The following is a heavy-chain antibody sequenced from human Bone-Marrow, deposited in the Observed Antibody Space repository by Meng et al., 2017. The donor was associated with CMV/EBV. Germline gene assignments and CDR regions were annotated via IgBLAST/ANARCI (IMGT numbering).Heavy chain of an antibody. Sequence: SETLSLTCTVSGGSITSSSYYWGWIRQPPGKGLEWIGEIHHSGSTYYNPSLKSRVTISVDTSKNQFSLKLSSVTAADTAVYYCARDASSFWSGYYVGPNWFDPWGQGTLVTVSS. CDR1: GGSITSSSYY. V-gene: IGHV4-39*07. J-gene: IGHJ5*02. CDR2: IHHSGST. D-gene: IGHD3-3*01. CDR3: ARDASSFWSGYYVGPNWFDP.